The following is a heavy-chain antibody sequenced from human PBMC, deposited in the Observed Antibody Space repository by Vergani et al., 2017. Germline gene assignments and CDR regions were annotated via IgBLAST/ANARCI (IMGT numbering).Heavy chain of an antibody. CDR3: ARMGDSGYDSSGYYYDY. D-gene: IGHD3-22*01. V-gene: IGHV1-69*04. CDR1: GGTFSSYA. CDR2: IIPILGMA. Sequence: QVQLVQSGAEVKKPGASVKVSCKASGGTFSSYAISWVRQAPGQGLEWMGRIIPILGMANYAQKFQGRVTITADKSTSTAYMELSSLRSEDTAVYYCARMGDSGYDSSGYYYDYWGQGTLVTVSS. J-gene: IGHJ4*02.